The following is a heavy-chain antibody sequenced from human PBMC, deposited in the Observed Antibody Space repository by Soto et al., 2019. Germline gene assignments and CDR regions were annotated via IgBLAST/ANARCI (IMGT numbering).Heavy chain of an antibody. CDR1: GGSISSGGYS. V-gene: IGHV4-30-2*01. CDR2: IYHSGST. J-gene: IGHJ6*02. D-gene: IGHD2-15*01. Sequence: PSETLSLTCAVSGGSISSGGYSWSWIRQPPGKGLEWIGYIYHSGSTYYNPSLKSRVTISVDRSKNQFSLKLSSVTAADTAVYYCAAATRYYYYGMDVWGQGTTVTVSS. CDR3: AAATRYYYYGMDV.